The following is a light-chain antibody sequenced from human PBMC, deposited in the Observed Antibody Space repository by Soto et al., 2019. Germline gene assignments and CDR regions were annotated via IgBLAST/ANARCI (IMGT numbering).Light chain of an antibody. Sequence: QSVLTQPRSVTGYPGQSGTISNTRTSSDVGGYNYVSWYQQHPGKAPKLMIYDVSKRPSGVPDRFSGSKSGNTASLTISGLQAEDEADYYCCSYAGSYTYVFGTGTKVTVL. CDR2: DVS. CDR3: CSYAGSYTYV. J-gene: IGLJ1*01. V-gene: IGLV2-11*01. CDR1: SSDVGGYNY.